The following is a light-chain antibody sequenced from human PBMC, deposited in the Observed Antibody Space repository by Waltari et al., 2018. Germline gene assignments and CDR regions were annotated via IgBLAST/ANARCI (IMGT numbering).Light chain of an antibody. CDR1: FGSIPTNNY. Sequence: QTVVTQEPSVSVSPGGIVTLPCGLTFGSIPTNNYPSRYQQTPVQPPRTLHYGTGIRSSGVPDRFSGSILGTKAALTITGAQADDESDYYCMLHLRGDIWVFGGGTKLTVL. CDR2: GTG. V-gene: IGLV8-61*01. J-gene: IGLJ3*02. CDR3: MLHLRGDIWV.